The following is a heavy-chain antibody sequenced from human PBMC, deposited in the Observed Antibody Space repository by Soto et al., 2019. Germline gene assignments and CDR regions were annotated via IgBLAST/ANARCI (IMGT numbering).Heavy chain of an antibody. V-gene: IGHV3-21*01. CDR3: ARDHRYCSGSSCRPYYYYYGMDV. J-gene: IGHJ6*02. D-gene: IGHD2-15*01. CDR2: ISGTSDYI. Sequence: PGGPLRLSWAAAGFTCSSYSTNWVRKAPGRGLEWVAAISGTSDYIYYADSVKGRFTISRDNAKTSLYIQMNSLRAEDTAVYYCARDHRYCSGSSCRPYYYYYGMDVWGQGTTVTVSS. CDR1: GFTCSSYS.